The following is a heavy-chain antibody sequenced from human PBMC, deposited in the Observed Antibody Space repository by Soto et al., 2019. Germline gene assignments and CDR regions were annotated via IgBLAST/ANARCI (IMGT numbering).Heavy chain of an antibody. CDR2: ISYDGSNK. D-gene: IGHD2-21*01. V-gene: IGHV3-30-3*01. CDR3: ARADCYHLPGDY. CDR1: GFTFSSYA. J-gene: IGHJ4*02. Sequence: QVQLVESGGGVVQPGRSLRLSCAASGFTFSSYAMHWVRQAPGKGLEWVAVISYDGSNKYYADSVKGRFTISRDNSKNTLYLQMNSLRAEDTAVYYCARADCYHLPGDYWGQGTLVTVSS.